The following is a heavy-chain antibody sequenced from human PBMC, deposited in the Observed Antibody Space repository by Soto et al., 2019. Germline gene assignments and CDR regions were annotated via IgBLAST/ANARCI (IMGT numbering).Heavy chain of an antibody. CDR1: GLNLIDYT. V-gene: IGHV3-43*01. CDR3: VKAGKFKAFDV. D-gene: IGHD1-26*01. J-gene: IGHJ3*01. Sequence: GGSLRLSCVASGLNLIDYTMHWVRQVPGKGLEWVSLISWNGESSDYADSVKSRFTISRHNTKNSLYLQMNSLKTDDTALYFCVKAGKFKAFDVWGQGTLVTVSS. CDR2: ISWNGESS.